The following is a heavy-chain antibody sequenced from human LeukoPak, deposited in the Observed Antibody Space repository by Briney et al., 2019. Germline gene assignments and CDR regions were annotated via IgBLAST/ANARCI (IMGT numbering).Heavy chain of an antibody. CDR2: IWYDGSNK. V-gene: IGHV3-33*01. CDR3: ARDSGPLDS. Sequence: GGSLRLSCAASGFTFSSYGMHWVRQAPGKGLEWLAVIWYDGSNKYYPDSVKGRFTISRDDSKNTLYLQMDSLRAEDAAVYYCARDSGPLDSWGQGALVTVSS. CDR1: GFTFSSYG. D-gene: IGHD1-1*01. J-gene: IGHJ4*02.